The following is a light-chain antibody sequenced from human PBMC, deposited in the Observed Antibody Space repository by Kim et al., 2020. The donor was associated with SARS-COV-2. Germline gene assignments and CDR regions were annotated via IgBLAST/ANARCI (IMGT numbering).Light chain of an antibody. V-gene: IGKV3-20*01. J-gene: IGKJ1*01. Sequence: PGERATLAGRASQSVNSTYLAWYQQKPGQAPRLLIYGASSRATGIPDRFSGSGSGTDFTLTITRLEPEDFAVFYCQQYGSSLPWTFGQGTKVDIK. CDR2: GAS. CDR3: QQYGSSLPWT. CDR1: QSVNSTY.